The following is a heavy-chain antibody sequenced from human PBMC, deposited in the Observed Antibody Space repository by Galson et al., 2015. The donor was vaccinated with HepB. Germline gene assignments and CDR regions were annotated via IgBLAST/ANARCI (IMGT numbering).Heavy chain of an antibody. CDR2: ISYDGSNK. Sequence: SLRLSCAASGFTFSSYGMHWVRQAPGKGLERVAVISYDGSNKYYADSVKGRFTISRDNSKNTLYLQMNSLRAEDTAVYYCAKTGYSSSWPFDYWGQGTLVTVSS. CDR1: GFTFSSYG. J-gene: IGHJ4*02. V-gene: IGHV3-30*18. CDR3: AKTGYSSSWPFDY. D-gene: IGHD6-13*01.